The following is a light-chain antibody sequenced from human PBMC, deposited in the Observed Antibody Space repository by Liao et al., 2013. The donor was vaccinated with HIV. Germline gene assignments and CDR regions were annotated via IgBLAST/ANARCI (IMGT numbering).Light chain of an antibody. CDR1: KLGDKY. CDR2: QDD. Sequence: SYELTQPPSVSVSPGQTASITCSGDKLGDKYACWYQQKSGQSPVVVIYQDDKRPSGIPEQFSGSSSGTTVTLTVSGVQAEDEADYYCQSADSSGTYVVFGGGTKLTVL. V-gene: IGLV3-25*03. J-gene: IGLJ3*02. CDR3: QSADSSGTYVV.